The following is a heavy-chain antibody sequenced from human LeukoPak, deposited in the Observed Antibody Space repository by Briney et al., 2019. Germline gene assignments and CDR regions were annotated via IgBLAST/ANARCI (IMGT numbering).Heavy chain of an antibody. CDR3: AKDRLSSF. CDR2: IHESDGRT. J-gene: IGHJ4*01. Sequence: GGSLRLSCVASGFSFSSYAMSWVRQAPGKGLEWVSCIHESDGRTNYAASVKGRFTISRDNSKNTLYLQMNSLRAEDTAIYYCAKDRLSSFWGHGTLVIVSS. V-gene: IGHV3-23*01. CDR1: GFSFSSYA. D-gene: IGHD2/OR15-2a*01.